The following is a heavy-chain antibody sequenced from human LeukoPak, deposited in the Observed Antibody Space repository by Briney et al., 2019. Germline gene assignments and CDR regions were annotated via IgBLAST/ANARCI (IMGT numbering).Heavy chain of an antibody. Sequence: GGSLRLSCAASGFTFSSYGMHWVRQAPGKGLEWVAFIRYDGSNKYYADSVKGRFTISRDNSKNTLYLQMNSLRAEDTAVYYCSKDPGYGSGSYYFDYWGQGTLVTVSS. V-gene: IGHV3-30*02. J-gene: IGHJ4*02. CDR1: GFTFSSYG. CDR3: SKDPGYGSGSYYFDY. D-gene: IGHD3-10*01. CDR2: IRYDGSNK.